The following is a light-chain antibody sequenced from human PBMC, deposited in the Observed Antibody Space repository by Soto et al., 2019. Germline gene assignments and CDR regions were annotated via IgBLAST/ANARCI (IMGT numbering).Light chain of an antibody. CDR2: TAS. CDR3: QQHYDTPRT. V-gene: IGKV1-39*01. Sequence: MTQSPSSLSASVGDRVAITCRASQRISDYLNWYQQKPGKAPTLLIYTASNLHTGIPARFSGSGSGTDFTLTISSLHPEDFATYYCQQHYDTPRTFGRGTKVEIK. J-gene: IGKJ4*01. CDR1: QRISDY.